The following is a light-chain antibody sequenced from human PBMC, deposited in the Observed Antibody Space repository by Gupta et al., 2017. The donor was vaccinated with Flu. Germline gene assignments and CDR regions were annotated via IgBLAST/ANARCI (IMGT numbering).Light chain of an antibody. CDR1: SSPLGNNY. CDR3: GAEDSSRSGWV. CDR2: ENN. Sequence: QSVLTQPPSLSAAPGHKVTISYSGSSSPLGNNYVSWYQQLPGTAPKLLIYENNKRPSGIPDRFSGSRSDTSATLAITGLRTGDEADYYCGAEDSSRSGWVFGGGTKLTVL. J-gene: IGLJ3*02. V-gene: IGLV1-51*02.